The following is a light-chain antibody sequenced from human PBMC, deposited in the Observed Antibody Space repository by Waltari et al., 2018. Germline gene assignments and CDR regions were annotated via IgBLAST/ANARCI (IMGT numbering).Light chain of an antibody. CDR3: QQYYSTLSWT. J-gene: IGKJ1*01. CDR1: QSALYSSNKKNY. CDR2: WAS. V-gene: IGKV4-1*01. Sequence: DIVMTQSPDSLAVSLGERATINCKSSQSALYSSNKKNYLAWYQQKPGQSPKLLIYWASTRESGVPDRFSGSGSETDFTLTISNLQAEDVAVYYCQQYYSTLSWTFGQGTKVEIK.